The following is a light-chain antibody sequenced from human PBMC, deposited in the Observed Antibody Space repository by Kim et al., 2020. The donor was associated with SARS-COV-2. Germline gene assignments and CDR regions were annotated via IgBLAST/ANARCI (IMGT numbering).Light chain of an antibody. CDR3: QRYGSAPLT. V-gene: IGKV3-20*01. Sequence: EIVLTQSPGTLSLSPGERATLSCRASQSVSSSYLAWYQQKPGQAPRLLIYGASSRATGIPDRFSGSGSGTDFTLTISRLEPEDFAVYYCQRYGSAPLTFGGGTKVYIK. J-gene: IGKJ4*01. CDR1: QSVSSSY. CDR2: GAS.